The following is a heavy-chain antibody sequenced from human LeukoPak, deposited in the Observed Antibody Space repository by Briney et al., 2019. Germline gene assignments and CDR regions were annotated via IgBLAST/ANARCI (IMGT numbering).Heavy chain of an antibody. CDR1: GGTFSSYA. D-gene: IGHD6-19*01. CDR2: IIPILGIA. J-gene: IGHJ4*02. V-gene: IGHV1-69*04. CDR3: ARDWYSSGWYILDY. Sequence: GASVKVSCKASGGTFSSYAISWVRQAPGQGLEWMGRIIPILGIANYAQKFQGRVTIIADKSTSTAYMELSSLRSEDTAVYYCARDWYSSGWYILDYWGQGTLVTVSS.